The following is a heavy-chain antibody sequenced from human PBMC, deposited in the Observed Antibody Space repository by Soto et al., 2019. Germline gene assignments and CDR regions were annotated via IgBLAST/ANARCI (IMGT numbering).Heavy chain of an antibody. CDR2: INHSGST. CDR3: ARESLLAVEHNWVEDY. Sequence: TEALSLTCAFYVGPFSVYYWNWMRQPPGKGLEWIGEINHSGSTNYNPSLKSRVTISVDTSKNQFSLKLSSVTAADTAVYYCARESLLAVEHNWVEDYWGQGTMVTVSS. V-gene: IGHV4-34*01. J-gene: IGHJ4*02. D-gene: IGHD6-19*01. CDR1: VGPFSVYY.